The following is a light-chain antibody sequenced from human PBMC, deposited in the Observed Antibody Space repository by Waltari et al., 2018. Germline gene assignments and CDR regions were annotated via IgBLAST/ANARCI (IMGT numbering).Light chain of an antibody. CDR1: HDISNF. CDR3: QQLKDSPPT. CDR2: ASS. V-gene: IGKV1-9*01. J-gene: IGKJ4*01. Sequence: DRQWSQSKEGLSASVGDRVTITCRASHDISNFLAWYQQKPGQAPQLLIYASSTLQSGVPSRFGGSGSGTEFTLTISSLQPEDFATYYCQQLKDSPPTFGGGTKVEIK.